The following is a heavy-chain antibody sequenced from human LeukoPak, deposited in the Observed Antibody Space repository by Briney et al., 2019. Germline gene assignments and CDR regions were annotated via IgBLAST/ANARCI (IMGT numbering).Heavy chain of an antibody. D-gene: IGHD3-22*01. V-gene: IGHV3-23*01. CDR2: ISGSGGST. CDR1: GFTFSSYG. J-gene: IGHJ3*02. CDR3: ANDGAYYDSSTDAFDI. Sequence: GGGLVQPGGSLRLSCAASGFTFSSYGMSWVRQTPGKGLEWVSAISGSGGSTYYADSVKGRFIISRDNSKNTLYLQMNSLRAEDTAVYYCANDGAYYDSSTDAFDIWGQGTMVTVSS.